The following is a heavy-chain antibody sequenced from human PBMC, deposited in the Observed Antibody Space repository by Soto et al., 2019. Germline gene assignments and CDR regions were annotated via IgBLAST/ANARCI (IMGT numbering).Heavy chain of an antibody. V-gene: IGHV4-34*01. D-gene: IGHD2-21*02. Sequence: LSLTCAVSGGSFSGFYWTWIRQPPGEGLEWIGEINHSGTTNFNPSLRSRLTISLDSSKKHFSLKLTSMTAADAAVYYCARADRTLVTSYGLDVWGQGTTVTVSS. CDR2: INHSGTT. J-gene: IGHJ6*02. CDR3: ARADRTLVTSYGLDV. CDR1: GGSFSGFY.